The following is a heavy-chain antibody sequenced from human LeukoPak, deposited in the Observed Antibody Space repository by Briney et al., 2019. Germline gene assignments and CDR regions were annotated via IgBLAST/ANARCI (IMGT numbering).Heavy chain of an antibody. V-gene: IGHV4-34*01. CDR1: GGPFSGYY. Sequence: SETLSLTCAVYGGPFSGYYWSWIRQPPGKGLEWIGEINHSGSTNYNPSLKSRVTISVDTSKNQFSLKLSSVTAADTAVYYCARGRRIAAATYYYYGMDVWGQGTTVTVSS. D-gene: IGHD6-13*01. J-gene: IGHJ6*02. CDR2: INHSGST. CDR3: ARGRRIAAATYYYYGMDV.